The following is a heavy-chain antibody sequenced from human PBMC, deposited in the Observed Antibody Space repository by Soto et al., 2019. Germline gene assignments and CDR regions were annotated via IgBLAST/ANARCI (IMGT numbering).Heavy chain of an antibody. D-gene: IGHD6-13*01. CDR2: ITWNSGTI. J-gene: IGHJ4*02. V-gene: IGHV3-9*01. Sequence: GGSLRLSCASSGFTFDDYAMHWVRQAPGKGLEWVSGITWNSGTIAYADSVKGRFTVSRDNARNSLYMQMESLRTEDTAFYYCVKDSLSSRWSIFDSWGQGTLVTVSS. CDR1: GFTFDDYA. CDR3: VKDSLSSRWSIFDS.